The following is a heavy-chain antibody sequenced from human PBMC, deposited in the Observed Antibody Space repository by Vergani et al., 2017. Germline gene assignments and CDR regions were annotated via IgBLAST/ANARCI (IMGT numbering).Heavy chain of an antibody. CDR2: IYYSGST. CDR1: GGSISSGDYY. J-gene: IGHJ4*02. Sequence: QVQLQESGPGLVKPSQTLSLTCTFSGGSISSGDYYWSWIRQPPGKGLEWIGYIYYSGSTYSNPSLKSRVTISVDTSKNQFSLKLSSVTAADTAVYYCARDTPVPAYQYYGSGRYPSYFDYWSQGTLVTVSS. D-gene: IGHD3-10*01. V-gene: IGHV4-30-4*08. CDR3: ARDTPVPAYQYYGSGRYPSYFDY.